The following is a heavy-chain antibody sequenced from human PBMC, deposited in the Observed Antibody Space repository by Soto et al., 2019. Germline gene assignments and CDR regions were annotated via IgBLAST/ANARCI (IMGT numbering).Heavy chain of an antibody. V-gene: IGHV1-2*04. D-gene: IGHD2-15*01. CDR1: GYTFSGYY. Sequence: ASVKVSCKASGYTFSGYYIHWVRQAPGQGLEWMGWINPNSGGTNYAQKFQGWVTMTRDTSISTAYMELSRLRSDDTAVYYCARSTSIVVVAATHPSPGKNWFDPWGQGTLVTVSS. CDR3: ARSTSIVVVAATHPSPGKNWFDP. CDR2: INPNSGGT. J-gene: IGHJ5*02.